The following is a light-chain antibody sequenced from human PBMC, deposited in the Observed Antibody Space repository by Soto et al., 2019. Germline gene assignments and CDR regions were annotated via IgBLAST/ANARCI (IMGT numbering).Light chain of an antibody. CDR3: QQYGSSPPIT. Sequence: EIVLTQSPGTLSLSPGERATLSCRASQSVSSSYLAWYQQKPGQAPRLLIYAASSRATGIPDRFSGSGSGTDFTLTISSLEPEDFAVYYCQQYGSSPPITFGQGTKVEIK. V-gene: IGKV3-20*01. CDR2: AAS. J-gene: IGKJ1*01. CDR1: QSVSSSY.